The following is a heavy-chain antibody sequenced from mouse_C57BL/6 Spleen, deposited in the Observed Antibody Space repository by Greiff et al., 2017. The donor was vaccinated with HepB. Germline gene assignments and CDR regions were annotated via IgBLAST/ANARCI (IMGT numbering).Heavy chain of an antibody. CDR3: ARDHDGYYVAY. J-gene: IGHJ3*01. D-gene: IGHD2-3*01. CDR1: GYSITSGYY. CDR2: ISYDGSN. V-gene: IGHV3-6*01. Sequence: DVQLQESGPGLVKPSQSLSLTCSVTGYSITSGYYWNWIRQFPGNKLEWMGYISYDGSNNYNPSLKNRISITRDTSKNQFFLKLNSVTTEDTATYYCARDHDGYYVAYWGQGTLVTVSA.